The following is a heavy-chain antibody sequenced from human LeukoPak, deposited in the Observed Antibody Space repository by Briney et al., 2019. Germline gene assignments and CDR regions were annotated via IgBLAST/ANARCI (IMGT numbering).Heavy chain of an antibody. J-gene: IGHJ4*02. D-gene: IGHD6-13*01. CDR1: GYTFTGYY. Sequence: EASVKVSCKASGYTFTGYYMHWVRQAPGQGLEWMGIINPSGGSTSYAQKFQDRVTMTRDTSTSTVYMELSSLRSEDTAVYYCARERFTGSSWQLYYFDYWGQGTLVTVSS. V-gene: IGHV1-46*01. CDR2: INPSGGST. CDR3: ARERFTGSSWQLYYFDY.